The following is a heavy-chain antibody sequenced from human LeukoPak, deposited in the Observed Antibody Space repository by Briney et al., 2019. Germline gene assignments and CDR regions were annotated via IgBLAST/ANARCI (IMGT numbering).Heavy chain of an antibody. V-gene: IGHV3-23*01. J-gene: IGHJ4*02. Sequence: GASLRLSCAASGFTFTSYAMSWVRQAPGKGVEGGSGISGGGVTTYYADSVKGRFTISRDNSKNTVYLQMNSLRAEDTAIYYCATPWTAVATFHRLDYWGQGTLVTVSS. D-gene: IGHD3/OR15-3a*01. CDR3: ATPWTAVATFHRLDY. CDR2: ISGGGVTT. CDR1: GFTFTSYA.